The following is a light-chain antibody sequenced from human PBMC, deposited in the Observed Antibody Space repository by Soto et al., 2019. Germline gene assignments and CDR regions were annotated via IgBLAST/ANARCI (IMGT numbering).Light chain of an antibody. J-gene: IGKJ3*01. CDR2: GAS. CDR1: QSVGSN. CDR3: QQYNYWPRS. V-gene: IGKV3-15*01. Sequence: EIVMTQSPATLSVSPGERATLSCRASQSVGSNLAWYQQKPGQAPRLLIYGASTRATGFPARFSGSGSGTEFTLTISSLHSEDFAVYYCQQYNYWPRSFGPGTKVEIK.